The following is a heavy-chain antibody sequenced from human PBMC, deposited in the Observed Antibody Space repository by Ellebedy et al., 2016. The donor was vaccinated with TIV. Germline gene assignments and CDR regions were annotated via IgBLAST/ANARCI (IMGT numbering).Heavy chain of an antibody. V-gene: IGHV3-30-3*01. Sequence: GESLKISCVASGFTFDSYAMHRVRQAPGKGLEWVAVISHDGSSQYYADSVKGRFTVSSDNSMTTVYLEMNSLRAEDTALYYCARDLDKSSGWYGGAAYWGQGTQVTVSS. CDR2: ISHDGSSQ. CDR1: GFTFDSYA. J-gene: IGHJ4*02. D-gene: IGHD6-19*01. CDR3: ARDLDKSSGWYGGAAY.